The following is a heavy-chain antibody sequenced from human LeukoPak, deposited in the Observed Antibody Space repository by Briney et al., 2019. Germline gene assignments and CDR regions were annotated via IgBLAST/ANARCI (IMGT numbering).Heavy chain of an antibody. CDR3: AKELYSSGWSGTLDN. V-gene: IGHV3-23*01. CDR2: ISGSDGGT. Sequence: GGSLRLSCAASGFTLSSYGMSWVRQAPGKGLEWVSAISGSDGGTYYADSVKGRFTISRDNSKNTLYLQMSSLRAEDTAVYYCAKELYSSGWSGTLDNWGQGTLVTVSS. D-gene: IGHD6-19*01. J-gene: IGHJ4*02. CDR1: GFTLSSYG.